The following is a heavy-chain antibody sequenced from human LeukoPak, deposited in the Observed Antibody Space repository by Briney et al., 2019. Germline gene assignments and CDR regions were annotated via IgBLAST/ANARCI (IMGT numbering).Heavy chain of an antibody. CDR1: GLTFSSYG. CDR3: VEGSRYSRH. CDR2: IWYDGSNK. V-gene: IGHV3-33*01. Sequence: PGGSLRLSCAASGLTFSSYGMHWVRQAPGKGLEWVAVIWYDGSNKYYADSVKGRFTISRDNSKNTLYLQMNSLRAEDTAVYYCVEGSRYSRHWGQGTLVTVSS. D-gene: IGHD6-13*01. J-gene: IGHJ4*02.